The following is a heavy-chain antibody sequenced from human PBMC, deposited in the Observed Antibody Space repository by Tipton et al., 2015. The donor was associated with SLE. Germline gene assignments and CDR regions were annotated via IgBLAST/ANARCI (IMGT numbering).Heavy chain of an antibody. CDR1: GFTFSSYW. CDR2: IKQDGSEK. D-gene: IGHD1-26*01. J-gene: IGHJ4*02. CDR3: ARDGGIVGATTHFDY. Sequence: SLRLSCAASGFTFSSYWMSWVRQAPGKRLEWVANIKQDGSEKYYVDSVKGRFTISRDNAKNSLYLQMNSLRAEDTAVYYCARDGGIVGATTHFDYWGQGTLVTVSS. V-gene: IGHV3-7*01.